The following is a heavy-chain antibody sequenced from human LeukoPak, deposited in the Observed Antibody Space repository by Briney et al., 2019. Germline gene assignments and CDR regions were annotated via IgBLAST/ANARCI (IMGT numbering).Heavy chain of an antibody. J-gene: IGHJ6*02. CDR1: GGSISSGGYY. Sequence: PSETLSLTCTVSGGSISSGGYYWSWIRQHPGKGLEWIGYIYCSGSTYYNPSLKSRVTISVDTSKNQFSLKLSSVTAADTAVYYCARDKSSSQGRYYYYGMDVWGQGTTVTVSS. D-gene: IGHD6-6*01. CDR2: IYCSGST. V-gene: IGHV4-31*03. CDR3: ARDKSSSQGRYYYYGMDV.